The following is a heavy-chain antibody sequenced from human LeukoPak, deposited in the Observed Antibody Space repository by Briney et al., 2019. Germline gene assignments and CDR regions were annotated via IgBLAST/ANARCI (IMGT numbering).Heavy chain of an antibody. CDR3: ARRPDYYDSSGYQGEEY. Sequence: SETLSLTCTVSGDSISSSSYYWGWIRQPPGKGLEWIGSIYYSGSTYYNLSLKSRVTISVDTSKNQFSLKLSSVTAADTAVYYCARRPDYYDSSGYQGEEYWGQGTLVTVSS. V-gene: IGHV4-39*07. D-gene: IGHD3-22*01. CDR2: IYYSGST. J-gene: IGHJ4*02. CDR1: GDSISSSSYY.